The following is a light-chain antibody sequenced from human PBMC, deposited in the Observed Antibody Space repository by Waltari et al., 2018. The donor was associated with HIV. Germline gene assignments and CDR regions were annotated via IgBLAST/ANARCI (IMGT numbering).Light chain of an antibody. CDR1: SSDVGGYNY. Sequence: QSALTQPASVSGSPGQSITISCTGTSSDVGGYNYVSWYQQHPGKAPNLMLHDVSNRPSGVSNRFSGSKSGNTASLTISGLQAEDEADYYCSSYTSRSTLVFGGGTKLTVL. V-gene: IGLV2-14*03. J-gene: IGLJ2*01. CDR2: DVS. CDR3: SSYTSRSTLV.